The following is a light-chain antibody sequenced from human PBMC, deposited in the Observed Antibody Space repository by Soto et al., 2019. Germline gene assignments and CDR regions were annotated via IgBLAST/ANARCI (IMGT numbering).Light chain of an antibody. CDR3: QQYNNWPFPSWT. J-gene: IGKJ1*01. CDR2: GAS. CDR1: QSVSSK. Sequence: EIVMTQSPATLSVSPGERATLSCRASQSVSSKLAWYQQKPGQAPRLLIYGASTRATGIPARFSGSGSGTEFTLTISSLQSEDFVVYYCQQYNNWPFPSWTFGQGTKVEIK. V-gene: IGKV3-15*01.